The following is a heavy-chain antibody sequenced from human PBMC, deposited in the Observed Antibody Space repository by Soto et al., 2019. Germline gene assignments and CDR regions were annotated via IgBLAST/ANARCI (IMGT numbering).Heavy chain of an antibody. CDR1: GFPFSSYW. Sequence: GGSLRLSCAASGFPFSSYWMHWVRQAPGKGLVWVSRINSDGSSTSYADSVKGRFTISRDNAKNTLYLQMNSLRAEDTAVYYCARVAGGYYYYYYMDVWGKGTTVTVSS. CDR2: INSDGSST. CDR3: ARVAGGYYYYYYMDV. D-gene: IGHD3-16*01. J-gene: IGHJ6*03. V-gene: IGHV3-74*01.